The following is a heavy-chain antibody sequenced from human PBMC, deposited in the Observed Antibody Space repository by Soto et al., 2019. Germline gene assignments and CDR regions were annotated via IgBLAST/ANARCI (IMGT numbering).Heavy chain of an antibody. D-gene: IGHD3-3*01. J-gene: IGHJ4*02. CDR2: ISGSGGST. Sequence: GGSLRLSCAASGFTFSSYAMSWVRQAPGKGLEWVSAISGSGGSTYYADSVKGRFTISRDNSKNTLYLQMNSLRAEDTAVYYCAKEFTDYDFWSGYYTGLFVDYWGQGTLVTVSS. V-gene: IGHV3-23*01. CDR3: AKEFTDYDFWSGYYTGLFVDY. CDR1: GFTFSSYA.